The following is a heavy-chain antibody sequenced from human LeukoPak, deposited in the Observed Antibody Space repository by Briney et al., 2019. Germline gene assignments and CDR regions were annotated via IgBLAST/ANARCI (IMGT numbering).Heavy chain of an antibody. V-gene: IGHV3-21*01. D-gene: IGHD2-15*01. Sequence: NPGGSLRLSCAASGFTFSSYSMNWVRQAPGKGLEWVSSISDSSTYIFNADPVQGRFTISRDDAKNSLYLQMNSLRVEDTAVYYCLRVVYCSGGSCSYYFDYWGQGTLVTVSP. J-gene: IGHJ4*02. CDR1: GFTFSSYS. CDR2: ISDSSTYI. CDR3: LRVVYCSGGSCSYYFDY.